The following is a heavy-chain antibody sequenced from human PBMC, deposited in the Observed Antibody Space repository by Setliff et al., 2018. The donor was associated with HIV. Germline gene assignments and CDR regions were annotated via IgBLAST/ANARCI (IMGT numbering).Heavy chain of an antibody. D-gene: IGHD4-17*01. CDR3: AKGAGFYGDYTFDY. J-gene: IGHJ4*02. CDR2: IYSTGST. CDR1: GASITSHY. Sequence: LSLTCTVSGASITSHYWSWIRQSPGRELEWIGYIYSTGSTNYNPSLQSRVSISMDASKNKFSLKVTSVTSADTAVYYCAKGAGFYGDYTFDYWGQGRQVTVSS. V-gene: IGHV4-59*11.